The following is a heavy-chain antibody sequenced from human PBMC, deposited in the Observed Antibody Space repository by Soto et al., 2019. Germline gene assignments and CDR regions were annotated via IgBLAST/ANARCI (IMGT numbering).Heavy chain of an antibody. J-gene: IGHJ4*02. CDR3: ASVSYFNAFDY. CDR1: GGSISSGDYY. CDR2: IYYSGST. V-gene: IGHV4-30-4*01. D-gene: IGHD3-9*01. Sequence: SETLSLTCTVSGGSISSGDYYWSWIRQPPGKGLEWIGYIYYSGSTYYNPSLKSRVTISVDTSKNQFSLKLSSVTAADTAVYYYASVSYFNAFDYWSQGTLVTVSS.